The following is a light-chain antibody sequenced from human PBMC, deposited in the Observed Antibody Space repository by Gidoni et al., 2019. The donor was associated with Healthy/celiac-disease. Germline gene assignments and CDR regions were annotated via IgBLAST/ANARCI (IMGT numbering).Light chain of an antibody. J-gene: IGLJ2*01. V-gene: IGLV2-14*01. CDR3: SSYTSSSIVV. CDR1: SSDVGGYNY. CDR2: DVS. Sequence: QSALTQPASGSGSPGQSITISCTGTSSDVGGYNYVSWYQQHPGTAPKLMIYDVSNRPSGVSTRFSGSKSGNTASLTISGLQAEDEADYYCSSYTSSSIVVFGGGTKLTVL.